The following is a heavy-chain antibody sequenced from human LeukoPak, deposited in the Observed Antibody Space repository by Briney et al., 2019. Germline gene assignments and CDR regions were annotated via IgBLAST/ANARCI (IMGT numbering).Heavy chain of an antibody. D-gene: IGHD5-12*01. J-gene: IGHJ4*02. Sequence: SETLSLTCAVYGGSFSGYYWSWIRQPPGKGLGWIGEINHSGSTNYNPSLKSRVTISVDTSKNQFSLKLSSVTAADTAVYYCARTNLRGYSGYDSSRRLGYWGQGTLVTVSS. CDR1: GGSFSGYY. CDR2: INHSGST. V-gene: IGHV4-34*01. CDR3: ARTNLRGYSGYDSSRRLGY.